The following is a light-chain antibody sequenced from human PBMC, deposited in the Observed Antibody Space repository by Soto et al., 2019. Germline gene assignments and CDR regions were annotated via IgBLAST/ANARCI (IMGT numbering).Light chain of an antibody. J-gene: IGKJ5*01. CDR3: QQLNSYLIT. Sequence: VLTQSPGSLSLSPGERATVSCRASQTVTSSYLAWYQQRPGRAPQLLIYDAVKRATGISERFSGSESGRDYTLTISRLDPEDFVTYYCQQLNSYLITFGQGTRLEI. V-gene: IGKV3D-20*02. CDR2: DAV. CDR1: QTVTSSY.